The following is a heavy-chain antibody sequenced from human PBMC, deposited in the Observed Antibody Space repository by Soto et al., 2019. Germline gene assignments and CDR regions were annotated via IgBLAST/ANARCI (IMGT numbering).Heavy chain of an antibody. V-gene: IGHV4-39*01. CDR1: GGSISSSSYY. D-gene: IGHD3-10*01. J-gene: IGHJ6*02. Sequence: PSETLSLTCTVSGGSISSSSYYWGWIRQPPGKGLEWIGSIYYSGSTYYNPSLKSRVTISVDTSKNQFSLKLSSVTAADTAVYYCARHFGELLFESGYGMDVWGQGTTVTVSS. CDR3: ARHFGELLFESGYGMDV. CDR2: IYYSGST.